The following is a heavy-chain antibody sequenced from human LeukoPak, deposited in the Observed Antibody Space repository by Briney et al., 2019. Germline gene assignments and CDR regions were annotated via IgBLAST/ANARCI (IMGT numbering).Heavy chain of an antibody. CDR1: GFTVSSYN. V-gene: IGHV3-21*01. CDR3: AKDISIAAADYYFDY. D-gene: IGHD6-13*01. CDR2: ISSSPTNI. J-gene: IGHJ4*02. Sequence: GGSLRLSCAASGFTVSSYNMNWVRQAPGKGLEWVSFISSSPTNIYYAASVKGRFTISRDNAKNSVYLQMNSLRAEDTAVYYCAKDISIAAADYYFDYWGQGTLVTVSS.